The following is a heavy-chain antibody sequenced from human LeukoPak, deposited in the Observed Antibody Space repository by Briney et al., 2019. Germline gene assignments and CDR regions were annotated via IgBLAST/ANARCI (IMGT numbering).Heavy chain of an antibody. CDR1: GGSISSYY. CDR3: ARSGSWTLNFDS. V-gene: IGHV4-59*01. J-gene: IGHJ4*02. D-gene: IGHD6-13*01. CDR2: ISYIGST. Sequence: SETLSLTCTVSGGSISSYYWTWIRQPPGKGLEWIGYISYIGSTNYSPSLKSRVTISVDTSKNQFSLKVSSVTAADTAVYYCARSGSWTLNFDSWGQGTLVTVSS.